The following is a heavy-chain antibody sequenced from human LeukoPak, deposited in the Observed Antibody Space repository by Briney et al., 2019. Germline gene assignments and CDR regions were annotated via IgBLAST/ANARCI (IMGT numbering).Heavy chain of an antibody. CDR1: GFIFNNAW. CDR3: TTTVYGSGYYFDY. Sequence: PGGSLRLSCTASGFIFNNAWMSWVRKAPGKGLEWVGLIKSKIDDETTDYAARLKGRFTIPRDDSKNTLSLQMNSLKIEDTAVYYCTTTVYGSGYYFDYWGQGTLVTVSS. CDR2: IKSKIDDETT. J-gene: IGHJ4*02. V-gene: IGHV3-15*01. D-gene: IGHD3-10*01.